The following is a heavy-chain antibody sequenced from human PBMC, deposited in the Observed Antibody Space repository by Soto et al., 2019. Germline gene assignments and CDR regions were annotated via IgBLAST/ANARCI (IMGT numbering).Heavy chain of an antibody. Sequence: LSLTCAVYGGSFSGYYWSWIRQPPGKGLEWIGEINHSGSTNYNPSLKSRVTISVDTSKNQFSLKLSSVTAADTAVYYCARVSSGWYLYWFDPWGQGTLVTVSS. D-gene: IGHD6-19*01. CDR3: ARVSSGWYLYWFDP. V-gene: IGHV4-34*01. J-gene: IGHJ5*02. CDR2: INHSGST. CDR1: GGSFSGYY.